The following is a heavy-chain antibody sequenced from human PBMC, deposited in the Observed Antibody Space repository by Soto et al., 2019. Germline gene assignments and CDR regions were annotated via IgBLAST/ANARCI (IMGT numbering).Heavy chain of an antibody. Sequence: ETLSLTCTVSGGSISNYYWAWIRQPAGKGLEWIGRIYTSGSANYNPSLKSRVTMSVDTSKNQFSLKLSSVTAADTAVYYCARDETVLGFDYWGQGTLVTVSS. V-gene: IGHV4-4*07. CDR3: ARDETVLGFDY. CDR2: IYTSGSA. CDR1: GGSISNYY. D-gene: IGHD2-15*01. J-gene: IGHJ4*02.